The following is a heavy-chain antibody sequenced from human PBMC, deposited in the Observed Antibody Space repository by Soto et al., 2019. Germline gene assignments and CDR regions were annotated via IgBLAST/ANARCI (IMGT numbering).Heavy chain of an antibody. J-gene: IGHJ5*02. D-gene: IGHD3-22*01. CDR3: AKDQNRGYYFRGARFDP. V-gene: IGHV3-23*01. Sequence: PGGSLRLSCAASGFTFSSYAMSWVRQAPGKGLEWVSAISGSGGSTYYADSVKGRFTISRDNSKNTLYLQMNSLRAEDTAVYYCAKDQNRGYYFRGARFDPWGQGTLVTVSS. CDR2: ISGSGGST. CDR1: GFTFSSYA.